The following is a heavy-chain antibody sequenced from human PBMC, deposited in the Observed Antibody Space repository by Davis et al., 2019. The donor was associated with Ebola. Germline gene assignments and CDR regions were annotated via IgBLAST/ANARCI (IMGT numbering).Heavy chain of an antibody. V-gene: IGHV3-21*03. CDR1: GFTFSSYS. D-gene: IGHD2-2*01. J-gene: IGHJ6*03. Sequence: GGSLRLSCAASGFTFSSYSMNWVRQAPGKGLEWVSSISSSSSYIYYADSVKGRFTISRGNAKNSLYLQMNSLRAEDSAVYYCTADVVPAATRGVYYYYYYMDVWGQGTLVTVSS. CDR3: TADVVPAATRGVYYYYYYMDV. CDR2: ISSSSSYI.